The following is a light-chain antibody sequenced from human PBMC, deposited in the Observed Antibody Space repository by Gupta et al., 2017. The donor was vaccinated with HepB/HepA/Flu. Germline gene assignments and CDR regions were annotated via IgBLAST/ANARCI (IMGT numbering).Light chain of an antibody. CDR1: SSDVGGYNY. V-gene: IGLV2-11*01. Sequence: SALTQPRSVSVSPGQSVTISCTGTSSDVGGYNYVSWYQQHPVKDHKLMIDDGRKRPSGVPDGFSGSKSGNTSSLTISGRKAEDEADYYCCAYAGSSVFGTGTKVTVL. CDR2: DGR. CDR3: CAYAGSSV. J-gene: IGLJ1*01.